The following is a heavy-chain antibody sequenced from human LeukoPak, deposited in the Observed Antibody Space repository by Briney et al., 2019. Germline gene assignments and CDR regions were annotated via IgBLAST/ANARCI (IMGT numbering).Heavy chain of an antibody. CDR1: GFTFSSYA. CDR3: AKSEEQWLVNEYYFDY. D-gene: IGHD6-19*01. V-gene: IGHV3-23*01. J-gene: IGHJ4*02. Sequence: GGSLRLSCAASGFTFSSYAMSWVRQAPGKGLEWVSAISGSGGSTYYADSVKGRFTISRDNSKNTLYLQMNSLRAEDTAVYYCAKSEEQWLVNEYYFDYWGQGTLVTVSS. CDR2: ISGSGGST.